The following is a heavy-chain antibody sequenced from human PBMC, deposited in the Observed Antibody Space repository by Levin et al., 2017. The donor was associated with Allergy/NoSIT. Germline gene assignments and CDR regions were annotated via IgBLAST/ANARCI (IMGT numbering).Heavy chain of an antibody. Sequence: PSETLSLTCGVYGGSFSGYYWSWIRQSPGKGLEWIGEINNSGTTNYNPSLKSRVTISKDTLKKQFSLKVASVTAADTAVYYCARGSGVSAHPFDYWGQGTPVTVSS. V-gene: IGHV4-34*01. CDR2: INNSGTT. CDR3: ARGSGVSAHPFDY. J-gene: IGHJ4*02. CDR1: GGSFSGYY. D-gene: IGHD5/OR15-5a*01.